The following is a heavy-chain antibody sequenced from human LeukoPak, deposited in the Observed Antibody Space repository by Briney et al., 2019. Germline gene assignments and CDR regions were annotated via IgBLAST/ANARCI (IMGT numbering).Heavy chain of an antibody. V-gene: IGHV3-23*01. J-gene: IGHJ4*02. Sequence: GGSLRLSCAASGFTFSSYAMSWVRQAPGKGLEWVSAISGSGGSTYYADSVKGRFTISRDNSKNTLYLQMNSLRAEDTAVYYCAKLRPRNIVVVPAASGYFDYWGQGTLVTVSS. CDR3: AKLRPRNIVVVPAASGYFDY. D-gene: IGHD2-2*01. CDR2: ISGSGGST. CDR1: GFTFSSYA.